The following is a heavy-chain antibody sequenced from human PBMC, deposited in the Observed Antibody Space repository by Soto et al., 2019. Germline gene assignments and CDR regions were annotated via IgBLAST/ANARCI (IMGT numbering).Heavy chain of an antibody. Sequence: WSWIRQPPGKGLEWIGEINHSGSTNYNPSLKSRVTISVDTSKNQFSLKLSSVTAADTAVYYCARGSWAYGMDGWGQRTTVT. CDR2: INHSGST. CDR3: ARGSWAYGMDG. V-gene: IGHV4-34*01. J-gene: IGHJ6*02. D-gene: IGHD3-16*01.